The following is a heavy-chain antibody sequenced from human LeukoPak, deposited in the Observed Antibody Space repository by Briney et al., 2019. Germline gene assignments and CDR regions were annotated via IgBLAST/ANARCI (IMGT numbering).Heavy chain of an antibody. J-gene: IGHJ5*02. CDR2: IHYTGST. D-gene: IGHD3-10*01. V-gene: IGHV4-59*01. CDR3: ARGGYYGSGSDFRFDP. CDR1: GGSINSYY. Sequence: SETLSLTCTVSGGSINSYYWSWIRQPPGKGLEGIGYIHYTGSTNYNPSLKSRVTISVDTSKNQFSLKLSSVTAADTAIYYCARGGYYGSGSDFRFDPWGQGTLVTVSS.